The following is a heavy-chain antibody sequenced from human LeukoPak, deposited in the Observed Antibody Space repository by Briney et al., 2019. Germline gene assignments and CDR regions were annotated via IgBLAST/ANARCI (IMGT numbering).Heavy chain of an antibody. CDR2: TYYSGST. J-gene: IGHJ3*02. CDR1: GGSISSDY. D-gene: IGHD5-24*01. V-gene: IGHV4-59*01. CDR3: ARDRSRDGYNFPFDI. Sequence: SETLSLTCTVSGGSISSDYWSWIRQPPGKGLEWIGYTYYSGSTNYNPSLKSRVTISVDTSKSQFSLNLNSVTAADAAVYYCARDRSRDGYNFPFDIWGQGTMVTVSS.